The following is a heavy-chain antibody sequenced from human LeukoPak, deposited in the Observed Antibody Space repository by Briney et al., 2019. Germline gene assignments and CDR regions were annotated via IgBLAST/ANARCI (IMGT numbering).Heavy chain of an antibody. D-gene: IGHD6-13*01. Sequence: SETLSLTCTVSGGSISSYYWSWIRQPAGKGLEWIGRIYSTGSTNYNPSLKSRVTMSVDTSKNQFSLRLRSVTAADTAVYYCAGQIASAGTAGFDFWGQGALVTVSS. CDR2: IYSTGST. J-gene: IGHJ4*02. CDR1: GGSISSYY. CDR3: AGQIASAGTAGFDF. V-gene: IGHV4-4*07.